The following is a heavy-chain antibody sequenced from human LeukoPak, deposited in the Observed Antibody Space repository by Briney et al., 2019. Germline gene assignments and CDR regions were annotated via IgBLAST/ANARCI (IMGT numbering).Heavy chain of an antibody. CDR3: AKDWTYYYGSGSYFWEDY. V-gene: IGHV3-53*01. Sequence: GGSLRLSCAASGFTVSSNYMSWVRQAPGKGLEWVSVIYSGGSTYYADSVKGRFTISRDNSKNSLYLQMNSLRAEDTAVYYCAKDWTYYYGSGSYFWEDYWGQGTLVTVSS. CDR1: GFTVSSNY. D-gene: IGHD3-10*01. J-gene: IGHJ4*02. CDR2: IYSGGST.